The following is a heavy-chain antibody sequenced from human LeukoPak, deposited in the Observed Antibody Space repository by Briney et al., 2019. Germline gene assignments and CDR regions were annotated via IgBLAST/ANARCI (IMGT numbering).Heavy chain of an antibody. Sequence: PGGSLRLSCAASAFTFSSYEMNWVRQAPGKGLEWVSYISSSGSTIYYADSVKGRFTISRDNAKNSLYLQMNSLRAEDTAVYYCARGVGELIDYYYYYMDVWGKGTTVTISS. V-gene: IGHV3-48*03. CDR3: ARGVGELIDYYYYYMDV. CDR2: ISSSGSTI. J-gene: IGHJ6*03. D-gene: IGHD3-10*01. CDR1: AFTFSSYE.